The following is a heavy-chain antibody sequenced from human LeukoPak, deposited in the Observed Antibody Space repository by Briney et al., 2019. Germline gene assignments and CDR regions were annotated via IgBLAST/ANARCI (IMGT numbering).Heavy chain of an antibody. V-gene: IGHV4-34*01. Sequence: ASETLSLTCAVYGGFFSGYYWRWIRQLPGKGLEWIGEINHSGSTNYNPSLKSRVTISVDTSKNQFSLKLSSVTAADTAVYYCARKIGEEFPYNWFDPRGQGTLVTVSS. J-gene: IGHJ5*02. CDR2: INHSGST. CDR1: GGFFSGYY. CDR3: ARKIGEEFPYNWFDP. D-gene: IGHD3-10*01.